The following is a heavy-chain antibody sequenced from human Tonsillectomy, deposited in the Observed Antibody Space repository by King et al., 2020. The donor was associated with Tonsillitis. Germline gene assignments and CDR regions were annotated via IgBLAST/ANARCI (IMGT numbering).Heavy chain of an antibody. CDR1: GFTFSNYW. Sequence: VQLVESGGGLVQPGGSLRLSCAASGFTFSNYWMHWVRQAPGKGLVWVSRVNSDESITDYADSVKGRFTISRDNAKNTLYLEMNSLRAEDTAVYYCSRAGGVYCSSTTCYDYFDYWGQGTLVTVSS. J-gene: IGHJ4*02. CDR2: VNSDESIT. V-gene: IGHV3-74*01. D-gene: IGHD2-2*01. CDR3: SRAGGVYCSSTTCYDYFDY.